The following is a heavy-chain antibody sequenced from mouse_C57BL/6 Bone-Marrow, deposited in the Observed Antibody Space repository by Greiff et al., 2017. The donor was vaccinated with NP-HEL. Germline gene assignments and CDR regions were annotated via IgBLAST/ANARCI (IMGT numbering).Heavy chain of an antibody. D-gene: IGHD2-4*01. V-gene: IGHV1-66*01. CDR1: GYSFTSYY. J-gene: IGHJ2*01. CDR2: IYPGSGNT. CDR3: AREPLYYDYDGYYFDY. Sequence: VQLKESGPELVKPGASVKISCKASGYSFTSYYIHWVKQRPGQGLEWIGWIYPGSGNTKYNEKFKGKATLTADTSSSTAYMQLSSLTSEDSAVYYCAREPLYYDYDGYYFDYWGQGTTLTVSS.